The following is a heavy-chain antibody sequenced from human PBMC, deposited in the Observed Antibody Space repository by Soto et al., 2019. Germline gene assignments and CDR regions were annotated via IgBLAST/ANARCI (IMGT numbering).Heavy chain of an antibody. V-gene: IGHV4-39*01. J-gene: IGHJ6*02. CDR3: AGPEIAVAGTRRGGMDV. D-gene: IGHD6-19*01. Sequence: LSPNRTVSGVPVRKDCYSRGWLRQPPQKGLEWIGSIYYSGSTYYNPSLKSRVTISVDTSKNQFSLKLSSVTAADTAVYYCAGPEIAVAGTRRGGMDVWGQGTTVTVSS. CDR2: IYYSGST. CDR1: GVPVRKDCYS.